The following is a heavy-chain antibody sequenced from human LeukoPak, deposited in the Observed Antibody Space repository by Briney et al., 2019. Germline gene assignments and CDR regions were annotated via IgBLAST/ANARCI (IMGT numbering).Heavy chain of an antibody. CDR3: AREIATSGGNSRALLY. J-gene: IGHJ4*02. Sequence: PSETLSLTCTVSGGSISNYYWRWIRQPAGKGLEWIGRINTSGSTNFNPSLKSRVTISVDTSMNQFSLKLTSVTAADPAVYYCAREIATSGGNSRALLYWGQGTLVTVSS. CDR2: INTSGST. CDR1: GGSISNYY. V-gene: IGHV4-4*07. D-gene: IGHD4-23*01.